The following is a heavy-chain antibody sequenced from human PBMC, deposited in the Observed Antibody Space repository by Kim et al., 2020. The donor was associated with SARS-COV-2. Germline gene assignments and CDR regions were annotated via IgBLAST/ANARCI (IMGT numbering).Heavy chain of an antibody. CDR2: ISSSSTTK. CDR3: ARGATVTTIAGEGDY. CDR1: GFTFSRYS. Sequence: GGSLRLSCAASGFTFSRYSMNWVRQAPGKGLEWVSYISSSSTTKYYADSVKGRFTISRDNAKTSVYLQMNSLRDEDTAVYYCARGATVTTIAGEGDYWGQGTLVTVSS. V-gene: IGHV3-48*02. D-gene: IGHD4-17*01. J-gene: IGHJ4*02.